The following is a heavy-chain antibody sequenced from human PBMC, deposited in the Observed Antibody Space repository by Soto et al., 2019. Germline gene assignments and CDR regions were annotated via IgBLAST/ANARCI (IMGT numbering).Heavy chain of an antibody. CDR2: IDYSGST. CDR1: GGSISSGGYY. D-gene: IGHD4-17*01. J-gene: IGHJ4*02. Sequence: QVQLQESGPGLVKPSQTLSLTCTVSGGSISSGGYYWSWIRQHPGKGLEWIGYIDYSGSTYYNPSLKSRVTISVDTSKNQFSLKLSSVTAADTAVYYCARGRYGDYYFDYWGQGTLVTVSS. CDR3: ARGRYGDYYFDY. V-gene: IGHV4-31*03.